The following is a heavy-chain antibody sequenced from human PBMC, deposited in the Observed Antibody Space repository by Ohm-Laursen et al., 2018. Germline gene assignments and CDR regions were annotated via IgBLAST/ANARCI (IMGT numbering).Heavy chain of an antibody. D-gene: IGHD1-14*01. J-gene: IGHJ4*02. CDR2: IIPIFGTA. Sequence: SVKVSCKTSGYTFTNYDINWVRRATGQGLEWMGGIIPIFGTANYAQNFQGRVTITADESTSTAYMELSSLRSEDTAVYYCARRIGGIDFWGQGTLVTVSS. V-gene: IGHV1-69*13. CDR1: GYTFTNYD. CDR3: ARRIGGIDF.